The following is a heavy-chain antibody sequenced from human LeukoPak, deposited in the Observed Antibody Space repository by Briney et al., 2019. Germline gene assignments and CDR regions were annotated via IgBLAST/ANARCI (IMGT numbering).Heavy chain of an antibody. CDR1: EFTFSLYA. J-gene: IGHJ4*02. D-gene: IGHD1-14*01. CDR2: INDVSGDI. V-gene: IGHV3-21*05. CDR3: ARDTYQPGRIDC. Sequence: GGSLRLSCAASEFTFSLYAMDWVRQAPGKGLEWVSYINDVSGDIHYADSVKGRFTISRDNAKNTLYLQMNSLRAEDTAVYYCARDTYQPGRIDCWGQGTLVIVSS.